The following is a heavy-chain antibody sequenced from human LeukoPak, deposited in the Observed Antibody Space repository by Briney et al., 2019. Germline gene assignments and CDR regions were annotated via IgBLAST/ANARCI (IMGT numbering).Heavy chain of an antibody. J-gene: IGHJ4*02. CDR2: IWYDGSSK. CDR1: GFTFSNYG. V-gene: IGHV3-33*08. CDR3: ARVGGGYCSGGSCYFFDY. D-gene: IGHD2-15*01. Sequence: PGGSLRLSCAASGFTFSNYGMHWVRQAPGKGLEWVAVIWYDGSSKYYADSVKGRFTISRDNSKNTLYLQMNSLRAEDTAVYYCARVGGGYCSGGSCYFFDYWGQGTLVTVSS.